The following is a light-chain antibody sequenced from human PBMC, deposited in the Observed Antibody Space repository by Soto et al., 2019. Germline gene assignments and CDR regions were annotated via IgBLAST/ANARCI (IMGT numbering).Light chain of an antibody. J-gene: IGKJ2*01. CDR2: KAS. CDR1: QSISNW. Sequence: DIQMTQSPSTLSASVGDTVTITCRASQSISNWLAWYQQKPGQAPKLLIHKASTLESGVPSRFSGSGSGTEFTLTISSLQPDDFATFYCQQYDRFPYTFGXGTKXXX. V-gene: IGKV1-5*03. CDR3: QQYDRFPYT.